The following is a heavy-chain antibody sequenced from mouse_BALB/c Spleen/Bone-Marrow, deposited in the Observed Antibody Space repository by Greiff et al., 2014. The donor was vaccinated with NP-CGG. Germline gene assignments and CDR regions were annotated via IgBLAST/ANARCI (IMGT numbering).Heavy chain of an antibody. J-gene: IGHJ4*01. D-gene: IGHD2-14*01. V-gene: IGHV2-6-1*01. Sequence: QVQLQQSGPGLVAPSQSLSITCTISGFSLTSYGVHWVRQPPGKGLEWLVVIWSDGSTTYNSALKSRLSISKDNSKSQVHLKRNSPQADDASMYYCARDGGYAMDYWGQGTSLTVSS. CDR1: GFSLTSYG. CDR3: ARDGGYAMDY. CDR2: IWSDGST.